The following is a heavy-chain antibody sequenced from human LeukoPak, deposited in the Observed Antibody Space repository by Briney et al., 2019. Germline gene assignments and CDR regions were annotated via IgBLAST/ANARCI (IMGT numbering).Heavy chain of an antibody. J-gene: IGHJ4*02. CDR1: GYTFTSYY. V-gene: IGHV1-46*01. Sequence: ASVKVSCKASGYTFTSYYMHWVRQAPGQGLEWMGIINPSGGSTTYAQKFQGRVTVTRDTSTSTVYMELSSLRSEDTAVYYCARALGYYDSSGYFDYWGQGTLVTVSS. CDR2: INPSGGST. CDR3: ARALGYYDSSGYFDY. D-gene: IGHD3-22*01.